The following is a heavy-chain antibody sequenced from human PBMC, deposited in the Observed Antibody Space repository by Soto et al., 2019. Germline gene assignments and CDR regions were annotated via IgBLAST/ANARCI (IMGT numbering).Heavy chain of an antibody. Sequence: GGSLRLSCAASGFTFSSYEMNWVRQAPGKGLEWVSYISSSGSTIYYADSVKGRFTISRDNAKNSLYLQMNSLRAEDTAVYYGASLSHHYGMDVGGQGTTVTVSS. CDR1: GFTFSSYE. CDR2: ISSSGSTI. CDR3: ASLSHHYGMDV. J-gene: IGHJ6*02. V-gene: IGHV3-48*03.